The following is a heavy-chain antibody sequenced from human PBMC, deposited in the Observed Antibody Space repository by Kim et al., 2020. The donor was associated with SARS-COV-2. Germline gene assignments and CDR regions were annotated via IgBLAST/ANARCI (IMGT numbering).Heavy chain of an antibody. CDR1: RFTFNNYW. CDR2: ISSDGSIT. D-gene: IGHD3-10*01. V-gene: IGHV3-74*01. J-gene: IGHJ6*02. CDR3: ARGFFRDGFDV. Sequence: GGSLRLSCAVSRFTFNNYWINWVRHAPGKGLVWVSRISSDGSITNYADSVKGRFTMSRDNAENTLYLQMNSLRDEDTDVYYFARGFFRDGFDVWGQGPTVTVSS.